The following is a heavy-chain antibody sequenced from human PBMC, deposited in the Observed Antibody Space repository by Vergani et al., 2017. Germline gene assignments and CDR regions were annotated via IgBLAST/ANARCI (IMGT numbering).Heavy chain of an antibody. Sequence: EVQLVESGGGLVKPGGSLRLSCAASGFTFSSYSMNWVRQAPGKGLEWVSSISSSSSYIYYADSVKGRFTISRDNAKNSLYLQMNSLRAEDTAVYYCARARQGGYFPIYYYYYGMDVWGQGTTVTVSS. V-gene: IGHV3-21*01. CDR2: ISSSSSYI. D-gene: IGHD3-22*01. CDR3: ARARQGGYFPIYYYYYGMDV. J-gene: IGHJ6*02. CDR1: GFTFSSYS.